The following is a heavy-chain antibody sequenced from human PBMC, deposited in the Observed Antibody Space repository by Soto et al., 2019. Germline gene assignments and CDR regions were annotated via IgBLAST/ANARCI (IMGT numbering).Heavy chain of an antibody. Sequence: GGSLRLSCAASGFTFSTYAMNWLRQAPGKGLEWVSGILGGVSATYYADSVRGRFTISRDNSKNTMYLHMSSLRAEDTAVYYCAKDLKPDGRWEIEHWGPGTLVTVSS. CDR3: AKDLKPDGRWEIEH. D-gene: IGHD1-26*01. V-gene: IGHV3-23*01. CDR1: GFTFSTYA. CDR2: ILGGVSAT. J-gene: IGHJ4*02.